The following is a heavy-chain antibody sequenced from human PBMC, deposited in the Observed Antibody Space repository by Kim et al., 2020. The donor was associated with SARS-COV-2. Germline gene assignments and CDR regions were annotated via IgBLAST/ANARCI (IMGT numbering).Heavy chain of an antibody. J-gene: IGHJ4*02. V-gene: IGHV3-30*18. CDR3: AKDRGAAAGTCGNDY. CDR2: ISYDGSNK. D-gene: IGHD6-13*01. CDR1: GFTFSSYG. Sequence: GGSLRLSCAASGFTFSSYGMRWVRQAPGKGLEWVAVISYDGSNKYYADSVKGRFTISRDNSKNTLYLQMNSLRAEDTAVYYCAKDRGAAAGTCGNDYWGQGTLVTVSS.